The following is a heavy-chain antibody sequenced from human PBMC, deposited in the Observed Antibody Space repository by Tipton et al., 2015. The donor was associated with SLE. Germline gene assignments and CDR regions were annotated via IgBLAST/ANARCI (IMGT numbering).Heavy chain of an antibody. V-gene: IGHV1-69*05. CDR2: IVPVFGIP. J-gene: IGHJ4*02. Sequence: QLVQSGAEVKRPGSSVKVSCKSSGGTFSSYGISWVRQAPGQGLEWMGGIVPVFGIPKYFQKFQGRVTITTDESTSTAYMELSSLRSEDTAVFYCASHPPLPFCSGDCYEEHSYFDYWGQGTLVAVSS. D-gene: IGHD2-21*02. CDR3: ASHPPLPFCSGDCYEEHSYFDY. CDR1: GGTFSSYG.